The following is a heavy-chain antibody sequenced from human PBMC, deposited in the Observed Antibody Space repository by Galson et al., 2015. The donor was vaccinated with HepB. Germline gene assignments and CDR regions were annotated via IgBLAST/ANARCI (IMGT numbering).Heavy chain of an antibody. D-gene: IGHD2-15*01. CDR2: IYHSGST. CDR3: AREGYCSGGSCYSGAIEDY. Sequence: ETLSLTCAVSGGSISSSNWWSWVRQPPGKGLEWIGEIYHSGSTNYNPSLKSRVTISVDKSKNQFSLKRSSVTAADTAVYYCAREGYCSGGSCYSGAIEDYWGQGTLVTVSS. J-gene: IGHJ4*02. V-gene: IGHV4-4*02. CDR1: GGSISSSNW.